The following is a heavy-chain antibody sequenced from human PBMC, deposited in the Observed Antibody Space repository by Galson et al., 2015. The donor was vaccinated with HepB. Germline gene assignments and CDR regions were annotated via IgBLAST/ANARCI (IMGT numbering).Heavy chain of an antibody. Sequence: SLRLSCAASGFTFSSYGMHWVRQAPGKGLERVAVIWYDGSNKYYADSVEGRFTISRDNSKNTLYLQMNSLRAEDTAVYYCARDRGPQVSCSSPSCYRGRGYYYGMDVWGQGTTVTVSS. CDR1: GFTFSSYG. J-gene: IGHJ6*02. V-gene: IGHV3-33*01. CDR3: ARDRGPQVSCSSPSCYRGRGYYYGMDV. CDR2: IWYDGSNK. D-gene: IGHD2-2*02.